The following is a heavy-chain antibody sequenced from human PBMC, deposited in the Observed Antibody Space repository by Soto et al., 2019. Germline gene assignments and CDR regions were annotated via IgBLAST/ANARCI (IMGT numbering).Heavy chain of an antibody. CDR2: IYYSGST. D-gene: IGHD3-22*01. CDR1: GGSISSGGYY. J-gene: IGHJ4*02. V-gene: IGHV4-31*01. Sequence: QVQLQESGPGLVKPSQTLSLTCTVSGGSISSGGYYWSWIRQHPGKGLEWIGYIYYSGSTYYNPSRKVDVTISVDTSKNHFPLKLCSVTAADPAVYYGAGASSGYYYQPVYYLDYWGQGTRVTVPS. CDR3: AGASSGYYYQPVYYLDY.